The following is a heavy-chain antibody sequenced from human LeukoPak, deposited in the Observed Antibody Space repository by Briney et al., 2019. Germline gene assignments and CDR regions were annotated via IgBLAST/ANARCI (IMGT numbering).Heavy chain of an antibody. CDR3: ARNRGEGARTLKYYYMDV. V-gene: IGHV1-69*06. CDR1: GGTFSSYA. J-gene: IGHJ6*03. D-gene: IGHD3-16*01. Sequence: ASVKVSCKASGGTFSSYAISWVRQAPGQGLEWMGGIIPIFGTANYAQKFQGRVTITADKFTSTAYMELSSLRSEDTAVYYCARNRGEGARTLKYYYMDVWGQGTLVTVSS. CDR2: IIPIFGTA.